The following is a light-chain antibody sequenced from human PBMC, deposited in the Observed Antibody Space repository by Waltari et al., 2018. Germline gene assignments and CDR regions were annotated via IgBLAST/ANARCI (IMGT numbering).Light chain of an antibody. J-gene: IGLJ2*01. CDR2: DDT. CDR1: NIGSKS. V-gene: IGLV3-21*02. Sequence: YVLTQPPSVSVAPGQTATVTCGGDNIGSKSVHWYQQKPGQAPVLVVYDDTDRPSGIPERLSGSNSGTTATLTISRVEAGDEADYYCQVWDSTSDHVIFGGGTILTVL. CDR3: QVWDSTSDHVI.